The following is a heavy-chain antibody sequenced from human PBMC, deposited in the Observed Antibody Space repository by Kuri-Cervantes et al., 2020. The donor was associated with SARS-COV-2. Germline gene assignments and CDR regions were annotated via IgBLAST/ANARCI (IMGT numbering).Heavy chain of an antibody. CDR3: ARGYCSSTSCYLHYFDY. D-gene: IGHD2-2*01. V-gene: IGHV4-34*01. J-gene: IGHJ4*02. Sequence: SETLSLTCAVYGGSFSGYYWSWIRQPPGKGLEWIGEINHRGSTNYNPSLKSRVTISADTSKNQFSLKLCSVTAADTAVYYCARGYCSSTSCYLHYFDYWGQGTLVTVSS. CDR1: GGSFSGYY. CDR2: INHRGST.